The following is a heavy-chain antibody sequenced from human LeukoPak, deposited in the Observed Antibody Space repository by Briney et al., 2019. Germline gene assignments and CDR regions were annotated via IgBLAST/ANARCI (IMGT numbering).Heavy chain of an antibody. CDR3: ARVRSSSWYPRGYYFDY. CDR1: GFTFSSYW. Sequence: GGSLRLSCVASGFTFSSYWMSWVRQAPGKGLEWVANIKQDGSEKYYVDSVKGRFTISRDNAKNSLYLQMNNLRAEDTAVYYCARVRSSSWYPRGYYFDYWGQGTLVTVSS. J-gene: IGHJ4*02. V-gene: IGHV3-7*01. D-gene: IGHD6-13*01. CDR2: IKQDGSEK.